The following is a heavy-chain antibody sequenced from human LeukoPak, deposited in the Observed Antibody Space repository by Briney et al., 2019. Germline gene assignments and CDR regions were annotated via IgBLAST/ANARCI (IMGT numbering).Heavy chain of an antibody. CDR2: INIGGTNT. CDR3: ATDGAGFDT. Sequence: PGGSLRVSCAASGFTFNVYYMSWIRQAPGKGLEWLSYINIGGTNTHYADSVKGRFTISRDNAKKSLYLEMNNLRAEDTAVYYCATDGAGFDTWGQGVLVTVSS. CDR1: GFTFNVYY. V-gene: IGHV3-11*01. J-gene: IGHJ5*02.